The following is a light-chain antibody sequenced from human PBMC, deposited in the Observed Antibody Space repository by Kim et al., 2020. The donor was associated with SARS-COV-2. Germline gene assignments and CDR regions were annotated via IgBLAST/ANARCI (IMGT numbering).Light chain of an antibody. CDR3: ASWDSSLNGVV. Sequence: GQRITITCSGSKSNIGNNFAGWYKQLPGTAPELLIHADDQRSSGVPDRFSASKSDTSASLAISRIQSDDEAEYFCASWDSSLNGVVFGGGTQLTVL. V-gene: IGLV1-44*01. J-gene: IGLJ2*01. CDR1: KSNIGNNF. CDR2: ADD.